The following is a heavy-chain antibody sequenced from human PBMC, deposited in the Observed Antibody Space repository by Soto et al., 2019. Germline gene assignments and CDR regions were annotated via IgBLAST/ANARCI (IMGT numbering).Heavy chain of an antibody. Sequence: QITLNESGPTVVRPTETLNLTCRFSGFSLTTSGVGVGWIRQSPGKAPEWLALIYWDDDKRYSASLKSRLTITTDTSKNQVVLTVSDLDPTDTATYYCAHRVLRTVFGLVTTTAIYFDFWGQGTPVAVSS. CDR3: AHRVLRTVFGLVTTTAIYFDF. V-gene: IGHV2-5*02. CDR1: GFSLTTSGVG. CDR2: IYWDDDK. D-gene: IGHD3-3*01. J-gene: IGHJ4*02.